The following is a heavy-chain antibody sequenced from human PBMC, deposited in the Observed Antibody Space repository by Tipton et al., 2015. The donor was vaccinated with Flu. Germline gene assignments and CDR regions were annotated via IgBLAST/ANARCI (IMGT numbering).Heavy chain of an antibody. Sequence: LSLTCSVSGDSIGSDYYWGWIRQPPGKGLEWVSYISSSGSTIYYADSVKGRFTISRDNAKNSLYLQMNSLRAEDTAVYYCARVDFWSGIKPSAPDYWGQGTLVTVSS. J-gene: IGHJ4*02. CDR2: ISSSGSTI. CDR3: ARVDFWSGIKPSAPDY. CDR1: GDSIGSDYY. D-gene: IGHD3-3*01. V-gene: IGHV3-11*04.